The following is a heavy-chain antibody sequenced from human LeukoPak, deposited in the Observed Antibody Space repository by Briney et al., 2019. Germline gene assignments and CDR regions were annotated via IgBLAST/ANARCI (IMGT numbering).Heavy chain of an antibody. CDR2: IKQDGSEK. Sequence: GGSLRLSCTASGFMFNDFWMSWVRQAPGEGLEWVANIKQDGSEKYYVDSVKGRFTISRDNAKNSLYLQMNSLRAEDTAVYYCARSSAREYCSSATCYLIGAFDIWGQGTMVTVSS. J-gene: IGHJ3*02. D-gene: IGHD2-2*01. CDR3: ARSSAREYCSSATCYLIGAFDI. CDR1: GFMFNDFW. V-gene: IGHV3-7*01.